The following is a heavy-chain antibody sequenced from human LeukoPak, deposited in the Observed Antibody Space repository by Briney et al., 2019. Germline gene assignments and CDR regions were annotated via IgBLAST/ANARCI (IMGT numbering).Heavy chain of an antibody. CDR1: GGSIRSSSYY. V-gene: IGHV4-39*01. Sequence: PSETLSLTCTVSGGSIRSSSYYWGWIRQPPGKGLEWIGSIYYSGRTYYNPSLKSRVSISVATSENQFSLRLTSVTAADTAVYYCASGFGSYYDPGYWGQGRLVTVSS. CDR2: IYYSGRT. D-gene: IGHD3-10*01. J-gene: IGHJ4*02. CDR3: ASGFGSYYDPGY.